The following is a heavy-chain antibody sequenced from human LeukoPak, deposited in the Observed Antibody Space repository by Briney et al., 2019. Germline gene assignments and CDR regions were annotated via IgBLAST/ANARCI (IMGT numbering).Heavy chain of an antibody. CDR1: GGSISSYY. CDR2: IYYSGST. D-gene: IGHD1-26*01. Sequence: SETLSLTCTVSGGSISSYYWSWIRQPPGKGLEWIGYIYYSGSTNYNPSLKSRVTISVDTSKNQFSLKLSSVTAADTAVYYCARQSTESGSYYVALLFDYWGQGTLVTVSS. CDR3: ARQSTESGSYYVALLFDY. J-gene: IGHJ4*02. V-gene: IGHV4-59*01.